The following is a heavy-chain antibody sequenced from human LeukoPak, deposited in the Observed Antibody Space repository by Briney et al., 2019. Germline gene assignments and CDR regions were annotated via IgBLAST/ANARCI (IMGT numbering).Heavy chain of an antibody. CDR3: ARSPVFRSDGFDY. CDR1: GFTFSTYA. V-gene: IGHV3-23*01. D-gene: IGHD1-14*01. J-gene: IGHJ4*02. Sequence: GGSLRLSCTASGFTFSTYAMNWVRQAPGKGLEWVSAISGSGGSTYYADSVKGRFTISRDNSKNTLYLQMNSLRAEDTAVYYCARSPVFRSDGFDYWGQGTLVTVSS. CDR2: ISGSGGST.